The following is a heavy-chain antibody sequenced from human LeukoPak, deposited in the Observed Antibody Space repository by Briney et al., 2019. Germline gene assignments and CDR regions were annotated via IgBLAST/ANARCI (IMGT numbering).Heavy chain of an antibody. CDR1: GYSISSGYY. D-gene: IGHD7-27*01. CDR2: IYHSGST. J-gene: IGHJ4*02. CDR3: ARASRTGLGIGSFDY. Sequence: SETLSLTCTVSGYSISSGYYWSRIRQPPGKGLEWIGSIYHSGSTYYNPSLKSRVTISVDTSKNQFSLKLSSVTAADTAVYYCARASRTGLGIGSFDYWGQGTLVTVSS. V-gene: IGHV4-38-2*02.